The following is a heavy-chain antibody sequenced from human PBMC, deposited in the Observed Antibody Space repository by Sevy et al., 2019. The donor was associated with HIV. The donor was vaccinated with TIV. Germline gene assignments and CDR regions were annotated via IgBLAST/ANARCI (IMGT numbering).Heavy chain of an antibody. J-gene: IGHJ4*02. CDR1: GFIFSRYE. Sequence: GGSLRLSCAASGFIFSRYEMNWVRQAPGKGLEWVSYISHSGGAINYADSVKGRFTVSRDNAKNSLYLQMASLRAEDTAVYYCARDLPPSATTVAHFDYWGQGTLVTVSS. CDR2: ISHSGGAI. CDR3: ARDLPPSATTVAHFDY. D-gene: IGHD4-17*01. V-gene: IGHV3-48*03.